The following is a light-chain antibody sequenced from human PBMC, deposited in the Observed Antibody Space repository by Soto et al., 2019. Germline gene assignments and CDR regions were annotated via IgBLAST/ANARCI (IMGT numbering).Light chain of an antibody. V-gene: IGLV2-14*01. CDR3: SSCTNSNTVV. J-gene: IGLJ2*01. Sequence: QSALTQPASVSGSPGQSITISCTGTSSDVGGYNCVSWYQQHPGKAPKLMIYEVSNRPSGLSNRFSGSKSGNTASLTISGLQAEDEADYYCSSCTNSNTVVFGGGTKVTVL. CDR2: EVS. CDR1: SSDVGGYNC.